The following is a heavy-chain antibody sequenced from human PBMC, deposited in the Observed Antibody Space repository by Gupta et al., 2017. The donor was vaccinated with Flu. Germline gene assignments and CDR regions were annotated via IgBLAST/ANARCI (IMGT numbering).Heavy chain of an antibody. CDR1: SNAW. CDR2: RKRKTDGGTT. V-gene: IGHV3-15*01. D-gene: IGHD3-10*01. CDR3: TTDRGYFDY. Sequence: SNAWMSRVRQDAGKGLEEGGRRKRKTDGGTTEYDAPEKGRFTISREDSKNTLNVQRNSRKTEDTDEYECTTDRGYFDYWGQGTLVTVSS. J-gene: IGHJ4*02.